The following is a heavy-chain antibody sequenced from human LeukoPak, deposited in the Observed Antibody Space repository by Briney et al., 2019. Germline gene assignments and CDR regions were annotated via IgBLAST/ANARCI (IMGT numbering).Heavy chain of an antibody. CDR3: AKDEIWSPATPFDY. Sequence: GGSLRLSCAASGFTFSSYSMKWVRQAPGKGLEWVSSISSSSSYIYYADSVKGRFTISRDNAKNSLYLQMNSLRAEDTAVYYCAKDEIWSPATPFDYWGQGTLVTVSS. V-gene: IGHV3-21*04. CDR1: GFTFSSYS. CDR2: ISSSSSYI. D-gene: IGHD3-3*01. J-gene: IGHJ4*02.